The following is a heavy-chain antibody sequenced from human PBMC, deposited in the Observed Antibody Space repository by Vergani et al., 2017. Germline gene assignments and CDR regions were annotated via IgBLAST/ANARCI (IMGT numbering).Heavy chain of an antibody. V-gene: IGHV3-48*01. Sequence: EVQLVESGGGLVQPGGSLRLSCAASGFTFSSYSMNWVRQAPGKGLEWVSYISSSSSTIYYADSVKGRFTISRDNAKNSLYLQMNSLRAEDTAVYYCASSDGYSANEMIDGIDYWGQGTLVTVSS. J-gene: IGHJ4*02. CDR3: ASSDGYSANEMIDGIDY. CDR1: GFTFSSYS. CDR2: ISSSSSTI. D-gene: IGHD5-12*01.